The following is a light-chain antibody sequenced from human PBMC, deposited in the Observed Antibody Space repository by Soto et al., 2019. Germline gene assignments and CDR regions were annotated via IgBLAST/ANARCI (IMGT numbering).Light chain of an antibody. CDR1: TSSIGNNY. V-gene: IGLV1-51*01. CDR2: AND. CDR3: VAWDDSLSAVV. Sequence: QSVLTQPPSVSAAPGQNITISCSGRTSSIGNNYVSWYQHLPGTAPKIISYANDKRPSGIPDRFSGSKSGTSATLGITGVHTGDEAVYYCVAWDDSLSAVVFGGGTQLTVL. J-gene: IGLJ3*02.